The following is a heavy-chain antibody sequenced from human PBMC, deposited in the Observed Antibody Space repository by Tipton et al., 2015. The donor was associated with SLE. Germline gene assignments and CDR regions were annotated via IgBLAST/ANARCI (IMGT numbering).Heavy chain of an antibody. CDR3: ARVSDYDDWYFDL. CDR2: IYYSGST. CDR1: GDSISSGDYY. Sequence: TLSLTCTVSGDSISSGDYYWSWIRQPPGKGLEWIGYIYYSGSTYYNPSLKSRVTISVDTSKNQFSLKLSSVTAADTAVYYCARVSDYDDWYFDLWGRGTLVTVSS. D-gene: IGHD3-22*01. V-gene: IGHV4-30-4*01. J-gene: IGHJ2*01.